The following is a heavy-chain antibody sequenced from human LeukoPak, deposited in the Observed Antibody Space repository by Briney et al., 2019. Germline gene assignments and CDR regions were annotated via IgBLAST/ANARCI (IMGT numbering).Heavy chain of an antibody. V-gene: IGHV3-30*03. D-gene: IGHD5-12*01. Sequence: GRSLRLSCAASGFTFSGYGMHWVRQAPGKGLEWVAVISYDGSNKYCADSVKGRFTISRDNSKNTLYLQMNSLRAEDTAVYYCTRDWRNLGYDYWGQGTLVTVSS. J-gene: IGHJ4*02. CDR1: GFTFSGYG. CDR3: TRDWRNLGYDY. CDR2: ISYDGSNK.